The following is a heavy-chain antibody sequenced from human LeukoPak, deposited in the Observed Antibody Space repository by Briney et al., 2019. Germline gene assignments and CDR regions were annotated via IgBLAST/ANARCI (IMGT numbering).Heavy chain of an antibody. Sequence: ASETLSLTCAVYGGSFSGYYWSWIRQPPGKGLEWIGEINHSGSTNYNPSLKSRVTISVDTSKNQFSLKLSSVTAADTALYYCARDHAVRAYYLFDYWGQGTLVTVSS. D-gene: IGHD3-22*01. CDR3: ARDHAVRAYYLFDY. CDR2: INHSGST. V-gene: IGHV4-34*01. CDR1: GGSFSGYY. J-gene: IGHJ4*02.